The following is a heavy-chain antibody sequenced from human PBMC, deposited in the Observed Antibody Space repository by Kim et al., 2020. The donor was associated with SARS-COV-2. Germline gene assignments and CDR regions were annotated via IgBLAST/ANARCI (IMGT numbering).Heavy chain of an antibody. J-gene: IGHJ5*02. CDR2: TYYRSKWYN. V-gene: IGHV6-1*01. D-gene: IGHD1-1*01. Sequence: SQTLSLTCAISGDSVSSNSAAWNWIRQSPSRGLEWLGRTYYRSKWYNDYAVSVKSRITINPDTSKNQFSLQLNSVTPEDTAVYYCAREPKTPRLTRRNWFDPCGQGTLVTVSS. CDR3: AREPKTPRLTRRNWFDP. CDR1: GDSVSSNSAA.